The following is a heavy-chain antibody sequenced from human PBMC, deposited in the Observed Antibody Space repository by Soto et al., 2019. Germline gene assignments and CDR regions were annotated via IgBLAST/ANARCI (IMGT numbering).Heavy chain of an antibody. V-gene: IGHV4-61*08. CDR3: ARVDNHMVVDY. CDR2: IYYSGST. Sequence: SETLSLTCTVSGGSISSGGYYWSWIRQHPGKGLEWIGYIYYSGSTNYNPSLKSRVTISVDTSKNQFSLKLSSVTAADTAVYYCARVDNHMVVDYWGQGTLVTVSS. J-gene: IGHJ4*02. D-gene: IGHD2-21*01. CDR1: GGSISSGGYY.